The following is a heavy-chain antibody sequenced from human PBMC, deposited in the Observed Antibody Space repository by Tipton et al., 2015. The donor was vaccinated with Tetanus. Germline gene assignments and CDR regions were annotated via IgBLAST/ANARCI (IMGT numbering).Heavy chain of an antibody. D-gene: IGHD4-11*01. J-gene: IGHJ4*02. CDR2: INHSGKP. V-gene: IGHV4-34*01. Sequence: TLSLTCAVPGGSFRGYSWSWVRQPPGKGLEWIGKINHSGKPTYNPSLKSRVTMSLDTSNHHFSLSLSSVTAADTAVYYCARDINYASDYWGQGTLVTVSS. CDR1: GGSFRGYS. CDR3: ARDINYASDY.